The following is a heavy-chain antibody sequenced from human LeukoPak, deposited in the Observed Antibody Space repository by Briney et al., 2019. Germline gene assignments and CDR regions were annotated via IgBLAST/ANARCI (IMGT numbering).Heavy chain of an antibody. CDR3: TKDSVAAAGTAWFDP. Sequence: PGGSLRLSCAASGFTFSTYVVNWVRQAPGKGLEWVSAISGSGGNTYYADTVSGRFTISRDNSKNTLYLQMNSLRPEDTALYYCTKDSVAAAGTAWFDPWGQGTLVTVSS. J-gene: IGHJ5*02. CDR2: ISGSGGNT. V-gene: IGHV3-23*01. D-gene: IGHD6-13*01. CDR1: GFTFSTYV.